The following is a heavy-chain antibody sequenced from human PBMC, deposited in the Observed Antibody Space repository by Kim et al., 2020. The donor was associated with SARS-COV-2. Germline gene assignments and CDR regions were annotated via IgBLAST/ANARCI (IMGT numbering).Heavy chain of an antibody. Sequence: GESLKISCKGSGYSFTSYWIGWVRQMPGKGLEWMGIIYPGDSDTRYSPSFQGQVTISADKSISTAYLQWSSLKASDTAMYYCARRKGSKSPLNYYGSGSYSNWFDPWGQGTLVTVSS. CDR3: ARRKGSKSPLNYYGSGSYSNWFDP. CDR2: IYPGDSDT. V-gene: IGHV5-51*01. J-gene: IGHJ5*02. CDR1: GYSFTSYW. D-gene: IGHD3-10*01.